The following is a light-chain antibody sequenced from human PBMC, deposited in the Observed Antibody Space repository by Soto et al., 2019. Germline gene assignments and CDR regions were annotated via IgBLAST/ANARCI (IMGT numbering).Light chain of an antibody. Sequence: EIVLTQSPGTLSLSPGERATLSCRARQSVSSSYLAWFQQRPGQAPRLLIYGVSSRATGIPDRFSGSGSGTDFTLTVSRLEPEDVEVYYCQQYGSSPHTFGQGTKLEI. CDR3: QQYGSSPHT. CDR2: GVS. J-gene: IGKJ2*01. CDR1: QSVSSSY. V-gene: IGKV3-20*01.